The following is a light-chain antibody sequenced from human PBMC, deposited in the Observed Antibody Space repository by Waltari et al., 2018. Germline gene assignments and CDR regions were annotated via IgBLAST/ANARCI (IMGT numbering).Light chain of an antibody. CDR1: QSISSY. V-gene: IGKV1-39*01. J-gene: IGKJ2*01. Sequence: DVQMTQSPSSLSASVGDRVTITCRASQSISSYLNWYQQNPGKAPKLLIYAASSLQSGVPSRFSGSGSGTDFTLTISSLQPEDFATYYCQQNYSTPYTFGQGTKLEIK. CDR3: QQNYSTPYT. CDR2: AAS.